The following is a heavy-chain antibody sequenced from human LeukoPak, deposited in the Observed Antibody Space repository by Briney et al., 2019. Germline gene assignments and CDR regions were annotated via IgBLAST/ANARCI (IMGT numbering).Heavy chain of an antibody. CDR2: IDGSIGST. CDR3: TTLYGDSPDY. D-gene: IGHD4-17*01. CDR1: GFTFSRYA. J-gene: IGHJ4*02. V-gene: IGHV3-23*01. Sequence: GGSLRLSCAASGFTFSRYAMSWVRQAPGKGLECVSSIDGSIGSTYYADSVKGRFTISRDNSKNMLYLQMNSLRREDTAVYYCTTLYGDSPDYWGQGTLVTVSS.